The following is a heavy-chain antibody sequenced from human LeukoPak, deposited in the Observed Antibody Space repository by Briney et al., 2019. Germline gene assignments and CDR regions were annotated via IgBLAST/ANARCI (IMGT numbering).Heavy chain of an antibody. V-gene: IGHV3-33*01. Sequence: GGSLRLSCAASGFTFSSYGMHWVRQAPGKGLEWVAVIWYDGSNKYYADSVKGRFTISRDNSKNTLYLQMNSLRAEDTAVYYCARDQGRRFWSGYYPSYYFDYWGQGTLVTVSS. CDR1: GFTFSSYG. J-gene: IGHJ4*02. CDR2: IWYDGSNK. D-gene: IGHD3-3*01. CDR3: ARDQGRRFWSGYYPSYYFDY.